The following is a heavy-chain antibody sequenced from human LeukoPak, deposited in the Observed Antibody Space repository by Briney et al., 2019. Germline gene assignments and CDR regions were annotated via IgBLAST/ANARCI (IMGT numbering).Heavy chain of an antibody. V-gene: IGHV4-38-2*02. Sequence: SETLSLTCTVSGYSISSGYYWGWIRQPPGKGLEWIGSIYHSGSTYYNPSLKSRVTISVDTSKNQFSLKLSSVTAADTAVYYCARDLRSPVPPYYYYMDVWGKGTTVTVSS. J-gene: IGHJ6*03. CDR1: GYSISSGYY. CDR3: ARDLRSPVPPYYYYMDV. CDR2: IYHSGST. D-gene: IGHD5-24*01.